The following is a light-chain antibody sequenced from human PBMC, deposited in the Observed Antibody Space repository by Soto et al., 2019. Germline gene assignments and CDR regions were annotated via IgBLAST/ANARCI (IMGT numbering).Light chain of an antibody. V-gene: IGLV2-14*01. J-gene: IGLJ2*01. CDR3: SSYTSSSTLSVV. Sequence: QSALTQPASVSGSPGQSITISRTGTSSDVGGYNYVSWYQQHPGKAPKLMIYGVTNRPSGVSNRFSGSKSGNTASLTISGLQAEDEADYYCSSYTSSSTLSVVFGGGTKLTVL. CDR1: SSDVGGYNY. CDR2: GVT.